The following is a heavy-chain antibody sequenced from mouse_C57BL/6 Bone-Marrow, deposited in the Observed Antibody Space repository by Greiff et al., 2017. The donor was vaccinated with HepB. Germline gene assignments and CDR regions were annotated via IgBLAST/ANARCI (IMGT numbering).Heavy chain of an antibody. CDR2: ISYDGSN. Sequence: EVKVEESGPGLVKPSQSLSLTCSVTGYSITSGYYWNWIRQFPGNKLEWMGYISYDGSNNYNPSLKNRISITRDTSKNQFFLKLNSVTTEDTATYYCARDDPYDYDFFAYWGQGTLVTVSA. CDR1: GYSITSGYY. V-gene: IGHV3-6*01. D-gene: IGHD2-4*01. CDR3: ARDDPYDYDFFAY. J-gene: IGHJ3*01.